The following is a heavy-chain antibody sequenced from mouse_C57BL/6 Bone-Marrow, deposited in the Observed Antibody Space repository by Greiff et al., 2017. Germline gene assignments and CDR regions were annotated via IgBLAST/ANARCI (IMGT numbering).Heavy chain of an antibody. Sequence: QVQLQQPGAELVKPGASVKMSCKASGYTFTSYWITWVKQRPGQGLEWIGDIYPGSGSTNYNEKFKSKATLTVDTSSSTAYMQLSSLTSEDAAVYYCARGSLILGLAYWGQGTLVTVSA. CDR3: ARGSLILGLAY. CDR1: GYTFTSYW. J-gene: IGHJ3*01. CDR2: IYPGSGST. V-gene: IGHV1-55*01. D-gene: IGHD6-1*01.